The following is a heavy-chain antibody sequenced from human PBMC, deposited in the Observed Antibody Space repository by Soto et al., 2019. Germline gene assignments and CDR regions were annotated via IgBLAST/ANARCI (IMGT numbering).Heavy chain of an antibody. J-gene: IGHJ1*01. Sequence: QVQLVESGGGVVQPGRSLRLSCAASGFTFSSYGMHWVRQAPGKGLEWVAVISYDGSNKYYADSVKGRFTISRDNSKNTLYLQMNSLRAEDTAVYYCAKDRGFTRATGVIQHWGQGTLVTVSS. V-gene: IGHV3-30*18. CDR1: GFTFSSYG. CDR3: AKDRGFTRATGVIQH. CDR2: ISYDGSNK. D-gene: IGHD5-12*01.